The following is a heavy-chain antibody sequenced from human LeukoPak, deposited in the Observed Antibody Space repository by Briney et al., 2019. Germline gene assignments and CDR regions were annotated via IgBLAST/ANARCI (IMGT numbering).Heavy chain of an antibody. CDR3: ARGPVPAADDAFDI. V-gene: IGHV1-46*01. D-gene: IGHD2-2*01. J-gene: IGHJ3*02. CDR2: INPSGGST. Sequence: GASVKVSCKASGYTFTSYDINWVRQATGQGLEWMGIINPSGGSTSYAQKFQGRVTMTRDTSTSTVYMELSSLRSEDTAVYYCARGPVPAADDAFDIWGQGTMVTVSS. CDR1: GYTFTSYD.